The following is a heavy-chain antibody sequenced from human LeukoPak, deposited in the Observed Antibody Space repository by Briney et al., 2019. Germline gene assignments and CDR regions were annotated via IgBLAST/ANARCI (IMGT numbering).Heavy chain of an antibody. D-gene: IGHD4-23*01. CDR1: GFTWSRYW. Sequence: PGGSLRLSCAASGFTWSRYWMSWVRQAPGKGLEWVANTKQEGSEKYYVDSVKGRFTISRDNAKNSLYLQMNRLRADDTAVYYCARFYGGFANHWHFDLWGRGTLVTVSS. CDR3: ARFYGGFANHWHFDL. J-gene: IGHJ2*01. CDR2: TKQEGSEK. V-gene: IGHV3-7*05.